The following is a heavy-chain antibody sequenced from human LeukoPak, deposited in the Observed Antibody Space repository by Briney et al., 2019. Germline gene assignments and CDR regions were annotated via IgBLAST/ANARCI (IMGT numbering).Heavy chain of an antibody. Sequence: SETLSLTCAVSGGSISSTVWWSWVRQPPGKGLEWIGDIFHYGTTNYNPSLKSRLTMSVDTSTNQFSLKLNSVTAADTAVYYCAGWGVDYGGKFDYLDYWGQGMLVTVSS. CDR2: IFHYGTT. D-gene: IGHD4-23*01. J-gene: IGHJ4*02. V-gene: IGHV4-4*02. CDR1: GGSISSTVW. CDR3: AGWGVDYGGKFDYLDY.